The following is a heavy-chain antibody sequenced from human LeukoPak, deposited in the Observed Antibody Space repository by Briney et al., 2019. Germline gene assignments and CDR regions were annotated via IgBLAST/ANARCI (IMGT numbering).Heavy chain of an antibody. CDR2: ISSDGSYK. D-gene: IGHD6-13*01. Sequence: GGSLRLSCAASGFTFSTYTMHWVRQAPGKGLEWVAVISSDGSYKYYADSVKGRFTTSRDNSKITLYLQMNSLRAEDTAVYYCARDPRQQLVPAPPYFDYWGQGTLVTVSS. CDR3: ARDPRQQLVPAPPYFDY. J-gene: IGHJ4*02. V-gene: IGHV3-30-3*01. CDR1: GFTFSTYT.